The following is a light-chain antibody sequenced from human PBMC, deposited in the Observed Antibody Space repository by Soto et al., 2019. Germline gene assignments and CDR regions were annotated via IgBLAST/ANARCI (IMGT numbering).Light chain of an antibody. CDR3: QQYGSSRFT. J-gene: IGKJ3*01. CDR1: QSVSSSY. Sequence: EIVLTQSPGTLSLSPGERATLSCRASQSVSSSYLAWYQQKPGQAPRLLIYGASTRATGIQDRFSDSGSGTDFTLTISRLEPEDFAVYYYQQYGSSRFTFGPGTKVDIK. CDR2: GAS. V-gene: IGKV3-20*01.